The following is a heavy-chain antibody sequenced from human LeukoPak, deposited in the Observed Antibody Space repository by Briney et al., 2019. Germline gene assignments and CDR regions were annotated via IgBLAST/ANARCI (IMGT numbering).Heavy chain of an antibody. V-gene: IGHV3-7*04. D-gene: IGHD5-12*01. CDR2: KKXXGXAK. CDR1: GXXFXXXX. J-gene: IGHJ4*02. Sequence: PGGSLRLSCTAXGXXFXXXXXXXXXXAPGXXLXXVXXKKXXGXAKXYVDSMKGRFTISRDNAKNSLYLQINSLRAEDTAVYXCARDSPGYGGYSYWGQGTLVTVSS. CDR3: ARDSPGYGGYSY.